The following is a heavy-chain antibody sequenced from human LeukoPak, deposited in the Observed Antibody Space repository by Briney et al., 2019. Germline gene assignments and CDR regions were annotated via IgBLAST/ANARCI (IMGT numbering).Heavy chain of an antibody. D-gene: IGHD2-21*01. CDR1: GFTFRSHA. Sequence: GGSLGLSCVGSGFTFRSHAMSWVRQAPEKGLEFVSGIYENGGTTYYADPVKGRFSISRDNSKNTLYLQMDSLRGEDTAVYYCAKDFRIGYSAHFDYWGQGALVTVSS. J-gene: IGHJ4*02. CDR3: AKDFRIGYSAHFDY. V-gene: IGHV3-23*01. CDR2: IYENGGTT.